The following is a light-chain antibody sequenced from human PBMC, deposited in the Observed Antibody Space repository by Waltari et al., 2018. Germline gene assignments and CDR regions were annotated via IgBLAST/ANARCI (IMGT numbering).Light chain of an antibody. CDR1: SPNIGNTF. CDR2: DN. J-gene: IGLJ2*01. V-gene: IGLV1-51*01. CDR3: GTWDSSLRAAV. Sequence: QSVLTQPPSVSAAPGQDGTISCSGSSPNIGNTFVSWYQQFPGTAPRLLIYDNKRPAGIPDRFSGSTSDTSATLGITGLQTGDEADYYCGTWDSSLRAAVFGGGTKVTVL.